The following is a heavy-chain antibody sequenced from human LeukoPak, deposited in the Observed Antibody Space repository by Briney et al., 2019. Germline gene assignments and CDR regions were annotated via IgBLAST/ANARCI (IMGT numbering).Heavy chain of an antibody. V-gene: IGHV1-2*06. J-gene: IGHJ4*02. CDR3: ARDLGYCSGGSCSDY. CDR2: INPNSGGT. Sequence: ASVTVSCKASGYTFTGYYMHWVRQAPGQGLEWMGRINPNSGGTNYAQKFQGRVTMTRDTSISTAYMELSRLRSDDTAVYYCARDLGYCSGGSCSDYWGQGTLVTVSS. D-gene: IGHD2-15*01. CDR1: GYTFTGYY.